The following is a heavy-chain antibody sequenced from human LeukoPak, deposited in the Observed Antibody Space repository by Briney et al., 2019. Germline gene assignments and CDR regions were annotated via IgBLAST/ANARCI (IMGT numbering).Heavy chain of an antibody. CDR3: ARAPWAYGNYVHAFDI. D-gene: IGHD4-11*01. Sequence: PSETLSLTCTVSGGSISSSSYYWAWIRQPPGKGLEWIGSIYSGGRIYYNPSLKSRVSISIDTSNNDLSLKVTSVTAADTAGYYCARAPWAYGNYVHAFDIWGQGTMVTVSS. CDR2: IYSGGRI. CDR1: GGSISSSSYY. J-gene: IGHJ3*02. V-gene: IGHV4-39*07.